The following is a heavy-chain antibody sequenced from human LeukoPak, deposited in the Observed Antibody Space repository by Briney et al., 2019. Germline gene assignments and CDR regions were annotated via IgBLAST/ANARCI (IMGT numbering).Heavy chain of an antibody. CDR3: ARDPVDNNWYNFDS. CDR2: IHGSGST. V-gene: IGHV4-59*11. D-gene: IGHD1-1*01. CDR1: GGSFSGHH. J-gene: IGHJ4*02. Sequence: PSETLSLTCTVSGGSFSGHHRNWIRQPPGKGLEYVANIHGSGSTNYNPSLQSRVTISLDTSWNQFSLTLRSVTAADTAVYYCARDPVDNNWYNFDSWGQGALVTVSS.